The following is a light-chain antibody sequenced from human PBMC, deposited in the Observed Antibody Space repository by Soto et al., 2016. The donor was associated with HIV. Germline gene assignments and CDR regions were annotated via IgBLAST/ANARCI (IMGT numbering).Light chain of an antibody. CDR1: NIGRKR. V-gene: IGLV3-21*03. CDR3: QVWDSSGDHHVV. J-gene: IGLJ2*01. CDR2: DDS. Sequence: YVLTQPPSVSVAPGKTASIICGGNNIGRKRVHWYQQKPGQAPVLVVHDDSDRPSGIPERFSGSNSGDTATLTISRVDAGDEAGYYCQVWDSSGDHHVVFGGGTKLTVL.